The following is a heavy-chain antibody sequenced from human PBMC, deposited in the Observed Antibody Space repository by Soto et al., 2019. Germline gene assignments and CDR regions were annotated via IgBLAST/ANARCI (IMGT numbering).Heavy chain of an antibody. Sequence: QLQLQESGSRLLKPSQTLSLTCAVSGGSIGSGGYSWNWIRQSPGKELEWIGDISPGGTTSYNPSLPSRVSSSADQSQNTSSLRLTSMTAADAAVYFCARKLDYGGDYVDFWGHGTLVPVSS. V-gene: IGHV4-30-2*06. CDR2: ISPGGTT. D-gene: IGHD4-17*01. CDR1: GGSIGSGGYS. J-gene: IGHJ4*01. CDR3: ARKLDYGGDYVDF.